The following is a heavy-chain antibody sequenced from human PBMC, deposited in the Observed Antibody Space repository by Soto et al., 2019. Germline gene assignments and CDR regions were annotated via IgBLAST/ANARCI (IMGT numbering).Heavy chain of an antibody. Sequence: QVQLVESGGGVVQPGRSLRLSCAASGFTFSSYGMHWVRQAPGKGLEWVTVISYDGSNDYYADSVKGRFTISRDNAKNTLYLQMNSLRAEDTAVYYCAKDSRCLQLGVVDFWGQGTLVTVSS. D-gene: IGHD5-18*01. CDR2: ISYDGSND. V-gene: IGHV3-30*18. CDR1: GFTFSSYG. CDR3: AKDSRCLQLGVVDF. J-gene: IGHJ4*02.